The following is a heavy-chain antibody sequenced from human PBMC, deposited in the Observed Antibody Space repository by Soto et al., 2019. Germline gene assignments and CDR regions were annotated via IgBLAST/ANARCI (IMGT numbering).Heavy chain of an antibody. D-gene: IGHD3-9*01. CDR2: ISSNGGST. CDR1: GFTFSSYA. V-gene: IGHV3-64*01. J-gene: IGHJ6*03. CDR3: ARGYLPYYDILTGYYYMDV. Sequence: GGSLRLSCAASGFTFSSYAMHWVRQAPGKGLEYVSAISSNGGSTYYANSVKGRFTISRDNSKNTLYLQMGSLRAEDMAVYYCARGYLPYYDILTGYYYMDVWGKGTTVTVSS.